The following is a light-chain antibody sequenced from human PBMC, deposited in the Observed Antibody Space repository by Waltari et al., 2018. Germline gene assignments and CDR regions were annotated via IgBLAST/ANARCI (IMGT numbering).Light chain of an antibody. CDR3: CSYAGSGTWV. J-gene: IGLJ3*02. CDR2: EGS. Sequence: QSALTQPASVSGSPGQSITISCTGTSSDVGSYDLVSWYQHHPGKAPKLMIYEGSKRPSGVSNRFSGSEAGDTASLTISGLQAEDETDYYCCSYAGSGTWVFGGGTKLTVL. CDR1: SSDVGSYDL. V-gene: IGLV2-23*01.